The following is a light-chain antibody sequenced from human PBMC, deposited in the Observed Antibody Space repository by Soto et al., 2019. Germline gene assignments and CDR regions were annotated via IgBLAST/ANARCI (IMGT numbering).Light chain of an antibody. J-gene: IGKJ1*01. Sequence: IPMPQSPCTLSASVVDSVRLNFRASQSISSWLAWYQQKPGKAPKLLIYKASSLESGVPSRFSGSGSGTEFTLTITSLQPDDFGVYYCQQYKSSSTFGQGSKVDI. CDR1: QSISSW. CDR2: KAS. CDR3: QQYKSSST. V-gene: IGKV1-5*03.